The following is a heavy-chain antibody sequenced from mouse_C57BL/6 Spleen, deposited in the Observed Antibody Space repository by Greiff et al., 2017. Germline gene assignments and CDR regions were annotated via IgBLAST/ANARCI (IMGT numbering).Heavy chain of an antibody. Sequence: QVQLQQSGAELVKPGASVKLSCKASGYTFTSYWMHWVKQRPGQGLEWIGMIHPNSGSTNYNEKFKSKATLTVDKSSSTAYMQLSSLTSEDSAVYYCARDGDYAMDYWGQGTSVTVSS. CDR3: ARDGDYAMDY. CDR1: GYTFTSYW. J-gene: IGHJ4*01. CDR2: IHPNSGST. V-gene: IGHV1-64*01.